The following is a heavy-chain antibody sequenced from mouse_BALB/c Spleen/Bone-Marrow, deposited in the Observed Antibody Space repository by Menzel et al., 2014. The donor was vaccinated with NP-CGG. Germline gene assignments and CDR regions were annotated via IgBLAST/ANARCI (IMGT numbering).Heavy chain of an antibody. D-gene: IGHD2-3*01. J-gene: IGHJ2*01. V-gene: IGHV1-9*01. CDR3: ARKEGYDGYPDY. CDR2: ILPGSGST. CDR1: GYTFSSYW. Sequence: QVQLKESGAELMKPGASVKISCKATGYTFSSYWIEWVKQRPGHGLEWIGEILPGSGSTNYNEKFKGKATFTADTSSNTAYMQLSSLTSEDSAVYYCARKEGYDGYPDYWGQGTTLTVSS.